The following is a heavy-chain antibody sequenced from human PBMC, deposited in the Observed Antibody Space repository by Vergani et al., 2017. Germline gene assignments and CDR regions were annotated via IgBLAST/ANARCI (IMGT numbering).Heavy chain of an antibody. CDR3: ARGPAPDYYDSSGYFDY. CDR2: INHSGST. CDR1: GGSFSGYY. V-gene: IGHV4-34*01. D-gene: IGHD3-22*01. Sequence: QVQLQQWGAGLLKPSETLSLTCAVYGGSFSGYYWSWIRQPPGKGLEWIGEINHSGSTNYNPSLKSRVTISVDTSKNQISLKLSSVTAADTAVYYCARGPAPDYYDSSGYFDYWGQGTLVTVSS. J-gene: IGHJ4*02.